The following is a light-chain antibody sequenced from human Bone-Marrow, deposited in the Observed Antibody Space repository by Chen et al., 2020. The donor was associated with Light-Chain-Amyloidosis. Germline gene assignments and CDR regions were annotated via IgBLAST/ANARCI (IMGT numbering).Light chain of an antibody. CDR1: DLPTKY. CDR3: QSADSSGTYEVI. V-gene: IGLV3-25*03. CDR2: RDH. J-gene: IGLJ2*01. Sequence: SYELTQPPSVSVSPGQTARITCSGDDLPTKYAYWYQQKPGQAPVLVIHRDHERPWGISERFSGARSGTTATLTISGVQAEDEADYHCQSADSSGTYEVIFGGGTKLAVL.